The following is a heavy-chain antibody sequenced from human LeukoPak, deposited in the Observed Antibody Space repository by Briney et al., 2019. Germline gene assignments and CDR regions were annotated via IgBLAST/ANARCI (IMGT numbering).Heavy chain of an antibody. J-gene: IGHJ6*02. CDR1: GYTFTSYY. CDR2: INPSGGST. V-gene: IGHV1-46*01. Sequence: ASVKVSCKASGYTFTSYYMHWVRQAPGQGLEWMGIINPSGGSTSYAQKLQGRVTMTRDTSTSTAYMELSSLRSEDTAVYYCASTLAAAGKVYYYYGMDVWGQGTTVTVSS. D-gene: IGHD6-13*01. CDR3: ASTLAAAGKVYYYYGMDV.